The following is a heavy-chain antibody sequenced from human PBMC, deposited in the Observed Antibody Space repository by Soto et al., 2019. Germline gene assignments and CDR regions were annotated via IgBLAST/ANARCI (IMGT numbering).Heavy chain of an antibody. V-gene: IGHV4-30-2*01. CDR3: AKGINYYDSSGDSWFDP. CDR1: GGSINSGRYS. J-gene: IGHJ5*02. D-gene: IGHD3-22*01. Sequence: QMQLQESGSGLVKPSQTLSLTCTVSGGSINSGRYSWTWIRQPPGAGLEWIGHMYHMGTTYYNPSLKSRVTMSVDTFKNQFSLKLSSVTAADTAIYYCAKGINYYDSSGDSWFDPWGQGTLVTVSS. CDR2: MYHMGTT.